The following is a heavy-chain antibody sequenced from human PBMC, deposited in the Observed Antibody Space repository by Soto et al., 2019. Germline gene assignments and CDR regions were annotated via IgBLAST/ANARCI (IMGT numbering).Heavy chain of an antibody. CDR3: AKISYHFEY. V-gene: IGHV3-74*01. CDR1: GFTFRNYR. CDR2: ISGDGSST. J-gene: IGHJ4*02. Sequence: HPGGSLRLSCAASGFTFRNYRMHWVRQAPGKGLVWVSRISGDGSSTNYADSVKGRFTISRDNAKNTLYLQMNSLRAEDTAVYYCAKISYHFEYGGQGTRVTVSS.